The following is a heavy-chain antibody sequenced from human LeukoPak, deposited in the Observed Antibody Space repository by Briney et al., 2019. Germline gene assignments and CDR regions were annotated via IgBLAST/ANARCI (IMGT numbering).Heavy chain of an antibody. Sequence: GASVKVSCKASGYTFTSYDINWVRQATGQGLEWMGWMNPNSGNTGYAQKFQGRVTMTRNTSISTAYMELSSLRSEDTAVYYCARDYGVDGGGYYYYYMDVWGKGTTVTVSS. D-gene: IGHD3-16*01. J-gene: IGHJ6*03. CDR2: MNPNSGNT. CDR3: ARDYGVDGGGYYYYYMDV. CDR1: GYTFTSYD. V-gene: IGHV1-8*01.